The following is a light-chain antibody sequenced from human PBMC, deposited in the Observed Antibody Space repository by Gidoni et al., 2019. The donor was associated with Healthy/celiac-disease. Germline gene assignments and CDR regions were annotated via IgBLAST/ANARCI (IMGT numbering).Light chain of an antibody. Sequence: EIVLTQSPATLSLSPGERATLSCRASQSVSSYLAWYQQKPVPAPRLLIYDASTRATGLPARFSGSGSGTDFTRTISSLEPEDFAVYYCQQRSNWPLTFGGGTKVEIK. CDR2: DAS. CDR1: QSVSSY. CDR3: QQRSNWPLT. V-gene: IGKV3-11*01. J-gene: IGKJ4*01.